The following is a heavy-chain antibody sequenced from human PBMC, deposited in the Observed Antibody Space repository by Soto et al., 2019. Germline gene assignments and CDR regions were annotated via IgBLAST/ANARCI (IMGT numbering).Heavy chain of an antibody. CDR1: GYTFTGYD. Sequence: QVQLVQSGAEVKKPGASVKVSCKASGYTFTGYDINWGRQATGQGLEWMGWMNPNSGNTGYAQKFQGRVTMTRNTSISTAYRELSSLRSEDTDVYYCAREKTSYGMDVWGQGTTVTVSS. CDR2: MNPNSGNT. CDR3: AREKTSYGMDV. V-gene: IGHV1-8*01. J-gene: IGHJ6*02.